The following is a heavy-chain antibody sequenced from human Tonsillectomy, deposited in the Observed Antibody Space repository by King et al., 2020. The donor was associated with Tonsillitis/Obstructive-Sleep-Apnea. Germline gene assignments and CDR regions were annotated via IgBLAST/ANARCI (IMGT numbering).Heavy chain of an antibody. Sequence: VQLVESGGGLVKPGGSLRLSCAASGFIFSSYSMNWVRQAPGKGLEWVSSISSSSSYIYYADSVKGRFTISRDNAKNSLYRQMNSLRAEDTAVYYCARGASVVPAAPDAFDIWGQGTMVTVSS. D-gene: IGHD2-2*01. CDR2: ISSSSSYI. V-gene: IGHV3-21*01. CDR1: GFIFSSYS. CDR3: ARGASVVPAAPDAFDI. J-gene: IGHJ3*02.